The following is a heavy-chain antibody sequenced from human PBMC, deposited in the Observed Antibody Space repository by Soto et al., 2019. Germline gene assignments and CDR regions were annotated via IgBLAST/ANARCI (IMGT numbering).Heavy chain of an antibody. V-gene: IGHV4-34*01. Sequence: SETLSLTCAVYGGSFSGYDWSWICQPPGKGLEWIGEINHSGSTNYNPSLKSRVTISVDTSKNQFSLKLSSVTAADTAVYYCARGSWGSYAPFYYYYGMDVWGQGTTVTVS. D-gene: IGHD1-26*01. CDR3: ARGSWGSYAPFYYYYGMDV. CDR1: GGSFSGYD. J-gene: IGHJ6*02. CDR2: INHSGST.